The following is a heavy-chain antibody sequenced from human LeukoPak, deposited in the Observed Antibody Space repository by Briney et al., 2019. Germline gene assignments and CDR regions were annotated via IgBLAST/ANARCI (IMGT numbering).Heavy chain of an antibody. J-gene: IGHJ4*02. CDR2: ISSSSSTI. Sequence: GGSLRLSCAASGFTFSSYSMNWVRQAPGKGLEWVSYISSSSSTIYYADSVKGRFTISRDNAKNSLYLQMNSLRAEDTAVYYCARDSYCSGGSCYTPFDYWGQGTLVTVSS. CDR3: ARDSYCSGGSCYTPFDY. D-gene: IGHD2-15*01. CDR1: GFTFSSYS. V-gene: IGHV3-48*01.